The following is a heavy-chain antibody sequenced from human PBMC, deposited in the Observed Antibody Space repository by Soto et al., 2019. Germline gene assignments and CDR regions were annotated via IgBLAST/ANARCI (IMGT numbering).Heavy chain of an antibody. J-gene: IGHJ4*02. CDR2: VDGSGGDT. D-gene: IGHD2-8*01. V-gene: IGHV3-23*01. CDR3: AKEIFAAVYAATSAFDL. CDR1: GLTFSSHA. Sequence: WGSLTLSCPASGLTFSSHAMGWLRQAPGTGPEWVAFVDGSGGDTSYADSVKGRFTISRDNSDNSLFLHMNSLRAEDTGRYFCAKEIFAAVYAATSAFDLWGQGTLVTVSS.